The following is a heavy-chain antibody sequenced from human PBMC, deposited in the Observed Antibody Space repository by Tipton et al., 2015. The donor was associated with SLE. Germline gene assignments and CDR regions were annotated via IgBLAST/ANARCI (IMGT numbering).Heavy chain of an antibody. CDR1: GFTLSSYA. Sequence: SLRLSCSASGFTLSSYAMHWVRQAPGKGLEYVSAISSNGGSTYYADSVKGRFTISRDNSKNTLYLQMSSLRAEDTAVYYCVKGAPKVWSGYYDYWGQGTLVTVSS. D-gene: IGHD3-3*01. J-gene: IGHJ4*02. CDR3: VKGAPKVWSGYYDY. V-gene: IGHV3-64D*06. CDR2: ISSNGGST.